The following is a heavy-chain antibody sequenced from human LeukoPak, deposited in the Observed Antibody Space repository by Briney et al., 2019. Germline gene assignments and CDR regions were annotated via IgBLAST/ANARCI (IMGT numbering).Heavy chain of an antibody. CDR1: GFNFDRYT. CDR3: AKELDTMFFDY. Sequence: GGSLRLSRATSGFNFDRYTIHWVRQAPGKGLEWVSLAGWAGGTTYYSDSVRGRFTISRDSGKNSVYLQMNSLTTDDTAFYFCAKELDTMFFDYWGQGALVTVSS. J-gene: IGHJ4*02. V-gene: IGHV3-43*01. D-gene: IGHD3-10*02. CDR2: AGWAGGTT.